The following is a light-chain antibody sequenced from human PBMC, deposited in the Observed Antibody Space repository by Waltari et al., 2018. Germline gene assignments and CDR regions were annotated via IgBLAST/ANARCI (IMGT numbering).Light chain of an antibody. V-gene: IGKV3-20*01. CDR2: GAS. CDR1: QSVRGS. J-gene: IGKJ1*01. Sequence: EIVLTQSPGTLSLSPGERATLSCRASQSVRGSLAWYQQKAGQAPSLLIYGASSRATGIPDRVSCSGSGTDFSLTISSLEPEDFAVYYCQHYVRLPATFGQGTKVEI. CDR3: QHYVRLPAT.